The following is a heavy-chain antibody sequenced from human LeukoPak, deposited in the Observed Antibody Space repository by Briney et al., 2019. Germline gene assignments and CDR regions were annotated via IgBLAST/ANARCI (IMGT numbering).Heavy chain of an antibody. CDR2: ISGSGGST. CDR1: GFTFSSYG. D-gene: IGHD2-21*01. CDR3: AKDLHSRPDAFDI. V-gene: IGHV3-23*01. J-gene: IGHJ3*02. Sequence: PGGSLRLSCAASGFTFSSYGMSWVRQAPGKGLEWVSAISGSGGSTYYADSVKGRFTISRDNSKNTLYLQMNSLRAEDTAVYYCAKDLHSRPDAFDIWGQGTMVTVSS.